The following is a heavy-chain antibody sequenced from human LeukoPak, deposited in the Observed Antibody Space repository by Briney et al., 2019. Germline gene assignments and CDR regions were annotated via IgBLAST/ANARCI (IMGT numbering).Heavy chain of an antibody. V-gene: IGHV3-23*01. Sequence: GGSLRLSCATSGFSFTTNAMSWVRQAPGKGLEWLSGITGSAGETYYAHSVKSRFTISRDTSKNTLYLQMNSLRVEDTAVYYWAKDQVVPYFELGSGYESYFDYWGQGSLVTVSS. CDR1: GFSFTTNA. J-gene: IGHJ4*02. CDR3: AKDQVVPYFELGSGYESYFDY. CDR2: ITGSAGET. D-gene: IGHD3-3*01.